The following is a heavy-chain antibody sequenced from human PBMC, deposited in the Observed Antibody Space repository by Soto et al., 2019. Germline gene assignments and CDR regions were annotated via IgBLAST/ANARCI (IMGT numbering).Heavy chain of an antibody. CDR2: IYHSGST. D-gene: IGHD3-10*01. CDR3: ARDLRRDYYGSGSPPYYYYGMDV. CDR1: GGSISSSNW. Sequence: SETLSLTCAVSGGSISSSNWWSWVRQPPGKGLEWIGEIYHSGSTNYNPSLKSRVTISVDKSKNQFSLKLSSVTAADTAVYYCARDLRRDYYGSGSPPYYYYGMDVWGQGTTVT. V-gene: IGHV4-4*02. J-gene: IGHJ6*02.